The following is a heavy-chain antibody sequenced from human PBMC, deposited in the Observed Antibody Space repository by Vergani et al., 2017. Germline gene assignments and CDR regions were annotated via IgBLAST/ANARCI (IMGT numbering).Heavy chain of an antibody. Sequence: QVQLVQSGAEVKKPGSSVKVSCKASGGTFSSYGISWVRQAPGQGLEWMGWISAYNGNTNYAQKLQGRVTMTTDTSTSTAYMELSSLRSEDTAVYYCAREPIVVVPAAAYYYYMDVWGKGTTVTVSS. D-gene: IGHD2-2*01. V-gene: IGHV1-18*01. CDR2: ISAYNGNT. J-gene: IGHJ6*03. CDR3: AREPIVVVPAAAYYYYMDV. CDR1: GGTFSSYG.